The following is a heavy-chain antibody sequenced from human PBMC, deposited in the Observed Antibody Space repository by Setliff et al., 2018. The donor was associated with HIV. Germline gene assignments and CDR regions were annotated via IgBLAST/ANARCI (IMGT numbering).Heavy chain of an antibody. CDR2: IDHSGST. J-gene: IGHJ4*02. V-gene: IGHV4-34*01. Sequence: SETLSLTCAVYGGSVSGYYWSWIRQPPGKGLEWIGEIDHSGSTNYNPSLKSRVTISVDTSKNQFSLKLTSVTAADTAIYYCARGVNFDYRGQGTQVTVSS. CDR3: ARGVNFDY. CDR1: GGSVSGYY.